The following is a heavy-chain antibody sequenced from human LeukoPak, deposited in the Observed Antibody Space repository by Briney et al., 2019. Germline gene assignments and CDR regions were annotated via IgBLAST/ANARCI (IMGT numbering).Heavy chain of an antibody. Sequence: PGGSLRLSCSASGFTFSRYAMHWVRQAPGKGLEYVSAISSNGGSTYYADSVKGRFTISRDNSMNTLYLQMNSLRDEDTAVYYCAQAWRWLQLNCWGQGTLVTVSS. J-gene: IGHJ4*02. CDR3: AQAWRWLQLNC. D-gene: IGHD5-24*01. CDR1: GFTFSRYA. V-gene: IGHV3-64*04. CDR2: ISSNGGST.